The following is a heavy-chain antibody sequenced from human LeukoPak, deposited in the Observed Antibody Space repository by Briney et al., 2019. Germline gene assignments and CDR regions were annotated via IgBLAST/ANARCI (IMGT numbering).Heavy chain of an antibody. V-gene: IGHV1-18*04. CDR3: ARDDYDILTGYYMGHAFDI. CDR2: ISAHNGNT. Sequence: ASVKVSCKASGYTFTSYGISWVRQAPGQGLEWMGWISAHNGNTNYAQKLQGRVTMTTDTSTSTAYMELRSLRSDDTAVYYCARDDYDILTGYYMGHAFDIWGQGTMVTVSS. D-gene: IGHD3-9*01. CDR1: GYTFTSYG. J-gene: IGHJ3*02.